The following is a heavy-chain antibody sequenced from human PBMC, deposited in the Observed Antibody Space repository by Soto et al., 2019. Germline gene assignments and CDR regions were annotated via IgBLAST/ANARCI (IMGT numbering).Heavy chain of an antibody. CDR2: ISGNGGST. V-gene: IGHV3-23*01. CDR1: GFTFSSYA. D-gene: IGHD2-2*01. Sequence: EVQLLESGGGLVQPGGSLRLSCAASGFTFSSYAMSWVRQAPGKGLEWVSAISGNGGSTYYADSVKGRFTISRDNSNNTLYLQMNSLRAEDTAVYYSAKGALRNIVVVPAAHFDSWGQGTLVTVSS. J-gene: IGHJ4*02. CDR3: AKGALRNIVVVPAAHFDS.